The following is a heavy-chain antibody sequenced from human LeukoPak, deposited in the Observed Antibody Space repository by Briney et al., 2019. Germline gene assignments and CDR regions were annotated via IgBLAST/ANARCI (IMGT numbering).Heavy chain of an antibody. CDR3: ARHKGYDSSGYYYDAFDI. V-gene: IGHV4-59*08. CDR1: GGSISSYY. Sequence: SETLSLTCTVSGGSISSYYWSWIWQPPGKGLEWIGYIYYSGSTNYNPSLKSRVTISADTSKNQFSLKLSSVTAADTAVYYCARHKGYDSSGYYYDAFDIWGQGTMVTVSS. D-gene: IGHD3-22*01. CDR2: IYYSGST. J-gene: IGHJ3*02.